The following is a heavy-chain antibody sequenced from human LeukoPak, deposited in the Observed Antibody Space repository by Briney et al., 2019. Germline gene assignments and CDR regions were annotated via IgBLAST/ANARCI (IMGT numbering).Heavy chain of an antibody. J-gene: IGHJ4*02. CDR2: IYSGGST. D-gene: IGHD3-22*01. CDR3: ARGIGYYDSSGYYFDY. CDR1: GFTVSSNY. V-gene: IGHV3-66*01. Sequence: GGSLRPSCAASGFTVSSNYMSWVRQAPGKGLEWVSVIYSGGSTYYADSVKGRFTISRDNSKNTLYLQMNSLRAEDTAVYYCARGIGYYDSSGYYFDYWGQGTLVTVSS.